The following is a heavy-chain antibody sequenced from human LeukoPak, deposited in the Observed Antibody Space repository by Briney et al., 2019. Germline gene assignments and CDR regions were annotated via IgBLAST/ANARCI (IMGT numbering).Heavy chain of an antibody. V-gene: IGHV5-51*01. J-gene: IGHJ6*03. CDR1: GYRFTSYW. Sequence: GGALQTPCRGAGYRFTSYWIGCGRQLPGKGLEGLGSIYLGDSDTRYSPSFQGPVTISADNSISTAYLQWSSLKASDAAMYYCARVYSTDYYYDMDVWGKGTTVTVSS. CDR2: IYLGDSDT. D-gene: IGHD4-11*01. CDR3: ARVYSTDYYYDMDV.